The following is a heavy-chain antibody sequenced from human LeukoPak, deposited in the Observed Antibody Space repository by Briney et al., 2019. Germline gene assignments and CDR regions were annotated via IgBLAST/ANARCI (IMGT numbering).Heavy chain of an antibody. CDR3: ERQNNGNPDY. CDR2: ANSDGSIT. Sequence: GGSLRLSCAASGFTFSNNWMHWVRQAPGKGLVWVSRANSDGSITYYADSVKGRFTMSRDNDKNTVYLQMNSIRVEDTAVYYCERQNNGNPDYWGQGTLVTVSS. CDR1: GFTFSNNW. J-gene: IGHJ4*02. D-gene: IGHD2-8*01. V-gene: IGHV3-74*01.